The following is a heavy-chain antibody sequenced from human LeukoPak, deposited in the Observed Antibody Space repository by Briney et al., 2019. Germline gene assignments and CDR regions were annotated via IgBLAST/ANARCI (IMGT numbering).Heavy chain of an antibody. D-gene: IGHD5-24*01. V-gene: IGHV1-69*13. CDR3: ARDSHDGYIR. CDR1: GGTFSSYA. J-gene: IGHJ4*02. Sequence: GASVNVSCKASGGTFSSYAISWVRQAPGQGLEWMGGIIPIFGTANYAQKFQGRVTITADESTSTAYMELSSLRSEDTAVYYCARDSHDGYIRWGQGTLVTVSS. CDR2: IIPIFGTA.